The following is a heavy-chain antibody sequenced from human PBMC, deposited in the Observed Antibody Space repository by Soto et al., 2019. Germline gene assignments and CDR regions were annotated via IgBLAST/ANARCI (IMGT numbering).Heavy chain of an antibody. J-gene: IGHJ4*02. Sequence: EVQLVESGGGLVKPGGSLRLSCAASGFTFSNAWMSWVRQAPGKGLEWVGRIKSKTDGGTTDYAAPVKGRFTISRDNSKNTLSLQMNSLRVEDTAVYYCAKRVEYSSSWAYFDHWGQGTLVTVSS. CDR1: GFTFSNAW. CDR2: IKSKTDGGTT. CDR3: AKRVEYSSSWAYFDH. D-gene: IGHD6-6*01. V-gene: IGHV3-15*01.